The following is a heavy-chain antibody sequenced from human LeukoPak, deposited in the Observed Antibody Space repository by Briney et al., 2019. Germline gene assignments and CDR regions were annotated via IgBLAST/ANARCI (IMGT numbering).Heavy chain of an antibody. V-gene: IGHV4-59*01. Sequence: SETLSLTCTVSGGSISSYYWSWLRQPPGKGLEWIGYIYYSGSTNYNPSLKSRVTISVDTSKNQFSLKLSSVTGADAAVYYCARESSSGFYFHYWGQGALVTVSS. CDR3: ARESSSGFYFHY. CDR1: GGSISSYY. D-gene: IGHD6-19*01. J-gene: IGHJ4*02. CDR2: IYYSGST.